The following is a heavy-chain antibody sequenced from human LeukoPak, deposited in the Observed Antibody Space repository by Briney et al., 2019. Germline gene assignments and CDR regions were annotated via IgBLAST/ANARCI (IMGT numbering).Heavy chain of an antibody. V-gene: IGHV4-39*01. CDR2: IYYGGRT. D-gene: IGHD6-19*01. Sequence: PSETLSLTCSVSGGSISSSSYYWGWIRQPPGKGLEWIGTIYYGGRTYYNPSLKSRVTMPVDTSKNQFSLKLSSVTAADTAIYYCATSVTSSSGWYYGYWGQGTLVTVSS. J-gene: IGHJ4*02. CDR3: ATSVTSSSGWYYGY. CDR1: GGSISSSSYY.